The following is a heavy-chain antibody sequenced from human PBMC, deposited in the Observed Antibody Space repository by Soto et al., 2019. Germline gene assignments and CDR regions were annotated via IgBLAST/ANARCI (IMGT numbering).Heavy chain of an antibody. D-gene: IGHD4-17*01. V-gene: IGHV3-74*01. J-gene: IGHJ4*02. CDR1: GFTFSYYW. CDR2: ITTDGSST. CDR3: ARPGYGDYVITDY. Sequence: EVQLVESGGGLVQPGGSLRLSCAASGFTFSYYWMHWVRQAPGKGLVWVARITTDGSSTSYADSVKGRFTICRDNAKNTLYLQLNSLRAEDTAVYYCARPGYGDYVITDYWGKGPLVTGSS.